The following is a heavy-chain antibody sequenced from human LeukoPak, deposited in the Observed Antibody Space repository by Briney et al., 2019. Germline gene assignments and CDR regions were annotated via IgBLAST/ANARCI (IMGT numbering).Heavy chain of an antibody. D-gene: IGHD6-13*01. CDR2: IYYSGST. V-gene: IGHV4-39*01. J-gene: IGHJ4*02. CDR3: ARGCSWCGFDY. Sequence: SETLSLTRAVSGGSFRSSRYYCGWIRQPPGEGLEWIGTIYYSGSTFYNPSLKSRVTISVDTSKNQFSLKLSSVTAAETAVYYCARGCSWCGFDYWGQGTLVTVSS. CDR1: GGSFRSSRYY.